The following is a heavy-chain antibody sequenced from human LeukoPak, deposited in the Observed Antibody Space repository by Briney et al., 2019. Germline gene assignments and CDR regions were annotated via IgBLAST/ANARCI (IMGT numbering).Heavy chain of an antibody. Sequence: ASVKVSCKASGYTFTGYYMHWVRQAPGQGLEWMGWINPKSGGANYAQKFQGRVTMTRDTSISTAYMELSRLRSDDTAVYYCARLGVHSGYPVGFDYWGQGTLVTVSS. D-gene: IGHD3-22*01. CDR2: INPKSGGA. CDR3: ARLGVHSGYPVGFDY. CDR1: GYTFTGYY. J-gene: IGHJ4*02. V-gene: IGHV1-2*02.